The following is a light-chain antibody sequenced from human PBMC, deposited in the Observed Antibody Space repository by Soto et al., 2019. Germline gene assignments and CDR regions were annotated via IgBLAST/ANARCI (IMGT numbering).Light chain of an antibody. CDR3: QQYGSSPWT. CDR1: QSVSSSY. J-gene: IGKJ1*01. CDR2: GAS. Sequence: EIVLTQSAGTLSLSPGERATLSCRASQSVSSSYLAWDQQNPGQAPSLLIYGASSRATGIPVRFSGSGSGTDFTLTISRLEPEDFAVYYCQQYGSSPWTFGQGTKVEIK. V-gene: IGKV3-20*01.